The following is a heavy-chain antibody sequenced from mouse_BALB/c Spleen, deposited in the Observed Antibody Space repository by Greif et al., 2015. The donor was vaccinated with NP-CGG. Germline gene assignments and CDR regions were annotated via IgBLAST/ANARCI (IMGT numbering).Heavy chain of an antibody. CDR3: PRVRRRDFDV. J-gene: IGHJ2*01. V-gene: IGHV1S81*02. D-gene: IGHD2-14*01. CDR2: INPSNGGA. Sequence: QVQLQQSGAELVKPGASVKLSCKASGYTFISYYMYWVKQRPGQGLEWIGEINPSNGGANLNEKFKSKATLTVDKSSSTAYVPLSSLTSEDSAVLDLPRVRRRDFDVWCQGSTLTFSS. CDR1: GYTFISYY.